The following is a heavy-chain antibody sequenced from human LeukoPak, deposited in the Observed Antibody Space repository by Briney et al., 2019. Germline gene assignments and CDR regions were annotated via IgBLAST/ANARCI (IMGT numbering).Heavy chain of an antibody. J-gene: IGHJ4*02. D-gene: IGHD3-3*01. CDR1: GGSISSSSYY. CDR3: ARHGPGRVVHDY. Sequence: SETLSLTCTVSGGSISSSSYYWGWIRQPPGKGLEWIGSIYYSGSTYYSPSLKSRVTISVDTSENQFSLKLSSVTAADTAVYYCARHGPGRVVHDYWGQGTLVTVSS. V-gene: IGHV4-39*01. CDR2: IYYSGST.